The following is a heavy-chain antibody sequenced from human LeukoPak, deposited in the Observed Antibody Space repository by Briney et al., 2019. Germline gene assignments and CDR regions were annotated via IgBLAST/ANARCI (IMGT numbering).Heavy chain of an antibody. Sequence: SQTLSLTCTVSGGPISSGSYYWSWIRQPAGKGLEWIGRIYTSGRTNYNPSLKSRVTISVDTSKNRYSLKLSSVTAADAAVYYCASVDSSSWYYFDYWGQGTLVTVSS. J-gene: IGHJ4*02. CDR3: ASVDSSSWYYFDY. V-gene: IGHV4-61*02. D-gene: IGHD6-13*01. CDR1: GGPISSGSYY. CDR2: IYTSGRT.